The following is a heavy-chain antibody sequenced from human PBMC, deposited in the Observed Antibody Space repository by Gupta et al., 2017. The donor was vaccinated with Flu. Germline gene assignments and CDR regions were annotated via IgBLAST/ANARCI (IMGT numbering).Heavy chain of an antibody. Sequence: QVQLVESGGGVVQPGRSLRLSCAAYGFTFSSSAMHWVRQAPGKGLEWVAVIGYDGSNKYHADSVKGRFTISRDNSKNTLYLQMNSLRAEDTAVYYCARGDGYNLYFYFDYWGQGTLVTVSS. D-gene: IGHD5-24*01. V-gene: IGHV3-30-3*01. CDR3: ARGDGYNLYFYFDY. CDR2: IGYDGSNK. CDR1: GFTFSSSA. J-gene: IGHJ4*02.